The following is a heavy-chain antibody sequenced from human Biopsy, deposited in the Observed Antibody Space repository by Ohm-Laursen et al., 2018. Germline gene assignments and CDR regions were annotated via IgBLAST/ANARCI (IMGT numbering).Heavy chain of an antibody. CDR3: ARGSNDFGGLYFPR. D-gene: IGHD4-23*01. Sequence: SDTLSLTCTVSGGSFTGHYWSWIRQPPGKGLEWIGHISYTGYTSYNASLKSQVTISVDTSRNHFSLRLSSLTAADTAVYYCARGSNDFGGLYFPRWGQGTLLTVSS. CDR1: GGSFTGHY. J-gene: IGHJ4*02. V-gene: IGHV4-59*11. CDR2: ISYTGYT.